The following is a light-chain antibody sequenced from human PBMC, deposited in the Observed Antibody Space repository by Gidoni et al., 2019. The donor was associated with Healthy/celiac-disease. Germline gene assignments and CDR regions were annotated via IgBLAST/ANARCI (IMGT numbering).Light chain of an antibody. CDR2: GAS. J-gene: IGKJ5*01. V-gene: IGKV3-20*01. CDR3: QQYGSSPPIT. Sequence: EIVLTQSPGTLSLSTGERATLPCRASQSVSSSYLAWYQQKPGQAPRLLIYGASSRATGIPDRFSGSGSWTDFTLTISRLEPEDVAVYYCQQYGSSPPITFGQGTRLEIK. CDR1: QSVSSSY.